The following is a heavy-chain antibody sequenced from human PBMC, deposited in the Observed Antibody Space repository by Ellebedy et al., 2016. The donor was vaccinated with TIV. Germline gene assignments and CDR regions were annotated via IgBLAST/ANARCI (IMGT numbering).Heavy chain of an antibody. CDR2: INRDGSEK. CDR3: VIDAGGFDP. Sequence: PGGSLRLSCEASGFTLGSYWMSWVRQAPGKGLEWVANINRDGSEKNYVDAVTGRFTITRDNARNSLYLQMSSLRAEDTAVYYCVIDAGGFDPWGQGALVTVSS. D-gene: IGHD1-26*01. J-gene: IGHJ5*02. V-gene: IGHV3-7*03. CDR1: GFTLGSYW.